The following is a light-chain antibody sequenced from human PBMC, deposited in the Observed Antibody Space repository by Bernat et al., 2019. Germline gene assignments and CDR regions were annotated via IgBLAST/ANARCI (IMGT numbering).Light chain of an antibody. CDR3: SSYAGSNNFV. V-gene: IGLV2-8*01. CDR1: SSDVGGYNY. CDR2: EVS. J-gene: IGLJ1*01. Sequence: QSALTQPPPASGSPGQSVTISCTGTSSDVGGYNYVSWYQQHPGKAPKLMIYEVSKRPSGVPDRFSGSKSGNTASLTVSGLQAEDDADYYCSSYAGSNNFVFGTGTKVTVL.